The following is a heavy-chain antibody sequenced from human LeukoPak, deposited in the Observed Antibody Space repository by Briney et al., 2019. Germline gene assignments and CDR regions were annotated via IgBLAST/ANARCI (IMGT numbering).Heavy chain of an antibody. CDR2: ISSDVSST. J-gene: IGHJ4*02. CDR3: ARVQGATSIDY. D-gene: IGHD1-26*01. CDR1: GFTFRNFW. V-gene: IGHV3-74*01. Sequence: PGGSLRLSCAASGFTFRNFWMHWVRQAPGKGLVWVSHISSDVSSTSYADSVKGRFTISRDNAKNTLYLQMNSLRVEDTSVYYCARVQGATSIDYWGQGTLVTVSS.